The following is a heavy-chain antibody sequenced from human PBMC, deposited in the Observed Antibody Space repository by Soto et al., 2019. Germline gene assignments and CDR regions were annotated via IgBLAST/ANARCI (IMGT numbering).Heavy chain of an antibody. V-gene: IGHV2-5*02. J-gene: IGHJ4*02. Sequence: QITLNESGPTVVRPTETLTLTCRFSGFSLTTSGVGVGWVRQSPGKAPEWLALIYWDDDKRYSESLKSRLTIPTATSKNQVVLTVANLDPTDTATYYCAHRVLRTVFGLVTTTAIYFDFWGQGTPVAVSS. D-gene: IGHD3-3*01. CDR3: AHRVLRTVFGLVTTTAIYFDF. CDR1: GFSLTTSGVG. CDR2: IYWDDDK.